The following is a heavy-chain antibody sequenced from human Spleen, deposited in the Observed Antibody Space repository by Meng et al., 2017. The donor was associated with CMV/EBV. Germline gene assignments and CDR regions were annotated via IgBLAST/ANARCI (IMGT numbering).Heavy chain of an antibody. CDR3: ARVAAYYYDSSGYQSDY. CDR2: ISYDGSNK. V-gene: IGHV3-30-3*01. D-gene: IGHD3-22*01. CDR1: GFTFSSYA. Sequence: GESLKISCAASGFTFSSYAMHWVRQAPGKGLEWVAVISYDGSNKYYADSVKGRFTISRDNSKNTLYLQMNSLRAEDTAVYYCARVAAYYYDSSGYQSDYWGQGTLVTVSS. J-gene: IGHJ4*02.